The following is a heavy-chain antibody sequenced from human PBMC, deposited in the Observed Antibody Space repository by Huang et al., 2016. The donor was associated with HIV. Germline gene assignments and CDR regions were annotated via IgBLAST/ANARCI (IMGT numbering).Heavy chain of an antibody. V-gene: IGHV1-8*02. CDR2: MNPNTGNP. D-gene: IGHD4-17*01. CDR3: ARSAYGDLDY. J-gene: IGHJ4*02. CDR1: GYTFTNYD. Sequence: QVHLVQSGAEVKKPGASVKVSCKASGYTFTNYDINWVRQAPGRGLEWIGWMNPNTGNPGFAPSFQARVTMTRNTSITPAYMELTSLTSEDTAVYYCARSAYGDLDYWGLGTLVIVSS.